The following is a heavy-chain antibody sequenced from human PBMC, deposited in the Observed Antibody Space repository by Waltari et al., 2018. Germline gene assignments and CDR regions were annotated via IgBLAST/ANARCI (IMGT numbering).Heavy chain of an antibody. V-gene: IGHV4-34*01. D-gene: IGHD3-22*01. J-gene: IGHJ5*02. CDR2: INHSGST. CDR1: GGSFSGYY. Sequence: QVQLQQWGAGLLKPSETLSLTCAVYGGSFSGYYWSWIRQPPGNGLEWIGEINHSGSTNYNPSLKSRVTISVDTSKNQFSLKLSSVTAADTAEYYCARGRRITMTPWFGWFDPWGQGTLVTVSS. CDR3: ARGRRITMTPWFGWFDP.